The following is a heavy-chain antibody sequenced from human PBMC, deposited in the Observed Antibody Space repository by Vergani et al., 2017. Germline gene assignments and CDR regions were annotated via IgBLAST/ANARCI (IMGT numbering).Heavy chain of an antibody. CDR3: ARAGLPVYAFYMDV. CDR2: IYHTGTT. D-gene: IGHD5/OR15-5a*01. Sequence: QVQLQESGPGLVKPSQTLSLTCTVSGDSIRSGVYYWGWIRQHPGQGLEWIGYIYHTGTTYYNPSLRGRINISVDTSKNQLSLKLNSVTAADTAVYFCARAGLPVYAFYMDVWGKGITVTVSS. J-gene: IGHJ6*03. V-gene: IGHV4-31*03. CDR1: GDSIRSGVYY.